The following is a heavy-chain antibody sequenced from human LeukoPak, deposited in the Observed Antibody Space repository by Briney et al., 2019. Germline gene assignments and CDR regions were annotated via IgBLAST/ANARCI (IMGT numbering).Heavy chain of an antibody. V-gene: IGHV4-39*07. J-gene: IGHJ4*02. Sequence: PSETLSLTCTVSGGSISSSSYYWGWIRQPPGKGLEWIGSIYYSGSTYYNPSLKSRVTISVDTSKNQFSLKLSSVTAADTAVYYCARDPGGSYPFDYWGQGTLVSVSS. CDR2: IYYSGST. CDR1: GGSISSSSYY. D-gene: IGHD2-15*01. CDR3: ARDPGGSYPFDY.